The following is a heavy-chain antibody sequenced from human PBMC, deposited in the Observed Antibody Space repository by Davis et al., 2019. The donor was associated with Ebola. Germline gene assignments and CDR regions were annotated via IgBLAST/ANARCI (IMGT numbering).Heavy chain of an antibody. CDR3: ARAQFPTTSDH. J-gene: IGHJ4*02. Sequence: ASVKVSCKASGYTFTSYYMHWVRQAPGQGLEWMGIINPSGGSTSYAQKFQGRVTMTRDTSTTTAYMEVGSLRSDDTAVYYCARAQFPTTSDHWGQGTLVTVSS. CDR2: INPSGGST. V-gene: IGHV1-46*01. D-gene: IGHD1-1*01. CDR1: GYTFTSYY.